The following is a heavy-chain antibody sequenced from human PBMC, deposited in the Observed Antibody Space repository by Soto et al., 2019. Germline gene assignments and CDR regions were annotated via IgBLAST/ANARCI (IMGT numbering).Heavy chain of an antibody. Sequence: QVQLVESGGGVVQPGRSLRLSCSASRFTFSSYGMHWVRQAPGKVLEWVAVISYDGSNKYYADSVKGRFTISRDNSKNTLYLQMNSLRAEDTAVYYCAKDSIGGGDWSGEYYWGQGTLVTVSS. CDR1: RFTFSSYG. CDR2: ISYDGSNK. CDR3: AKDSIGGGDWSGEYY. V-gene: IGHV3-30*18. D-gene: IGHD2-21*02. J-gene: IGHJ4*02.